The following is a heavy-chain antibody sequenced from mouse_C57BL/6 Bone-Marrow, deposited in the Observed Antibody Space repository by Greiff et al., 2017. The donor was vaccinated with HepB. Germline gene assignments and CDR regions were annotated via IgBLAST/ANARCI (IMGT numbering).Heavy chain of an antibody. D-gene: IGHD1-1*01. CDR1: GFNIKDYY. V-gene: IGHV14-1*01. Sequence: VQLQQSGAELVRPGASVKLSCTASGFNIKDYYMHWVKQRPEQGLEWIGRIDPEDGDTEYAPKFQGKATMTADTSSNTAYLQLSSLTSEDTAVYYCTTDYYGISSYFDYWGQGTTLTVSS. CDR2: IDPEDGDT. CDR3: TTDYYGISSYFDY. J-gene: IGHJ2*01.